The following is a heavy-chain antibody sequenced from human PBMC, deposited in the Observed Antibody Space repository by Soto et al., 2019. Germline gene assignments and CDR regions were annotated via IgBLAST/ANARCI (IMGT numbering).Heavy chain of an antibody. CDR2: INPSGGRT. CDR3: AGGLGEGVSVGATGGGDY. J-gene: IGHJ4*02. CDR1: GYTFTSYY. V-gene: IGHV1-46*01. Sequence: QVQLVQSGAEVKKPGASVKVSCKASGYTFTSYYMHWVRQAPGQGLEWMGIINPSGGRTSYAQKFQGRSTRARDTCTRRVDMERRRRRSEGAAVYYCAGGLGEGVSVGATGGGDYWGQGTLVTVSS. D-gene: IGHD3-16*01.